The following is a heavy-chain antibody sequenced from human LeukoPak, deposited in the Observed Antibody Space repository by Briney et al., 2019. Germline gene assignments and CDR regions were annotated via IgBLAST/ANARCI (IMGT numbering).Heavy chain of an antibody. V-gene: IGHV3-21*01. CDR3: ARGRYGSGSLRSWFDP. D-gene: IGHD3-10*01. Sequence: GGSLRLSCAASGFTFSSYIIDWVRQAPGKGLEWVSSISSSSYIYYADSVKGRFTISRDNAKNSLYLQMNSLRAEDTAVYYCARGRYGSGSLRSWFDPWGQGTLVTVSS. CDR2: ISSSSYI. CDR1: GFTFSSYI. J-gene: IGHJ5*02.